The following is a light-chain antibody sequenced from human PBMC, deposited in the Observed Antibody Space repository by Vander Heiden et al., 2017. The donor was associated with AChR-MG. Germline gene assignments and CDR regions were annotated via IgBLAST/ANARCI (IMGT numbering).Light chain of an antibody. V-gene: IGKV2-28*01. Sequence: DFVMTQSPLSLPVTPGEPATISCRCSQSLLYSNGNNYLDWYLQKPGQSPKILIYLGSNRAPGVPDRFSGSGSGTDFTLKISRVEAEDVGVYYCMQTLQAPLTFGQGTKLEI. CDR1: QSLLYSNGNNY. CDR2: LGS. J-gene: IGKJ2*01. CDR3: MQTLQAPLT.